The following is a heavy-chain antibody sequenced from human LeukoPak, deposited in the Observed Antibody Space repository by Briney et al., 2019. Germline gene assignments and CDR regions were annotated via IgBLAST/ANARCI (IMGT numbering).Heavy chain of an antibody. Sequence: GGSLRLSCAASGFTFNNFAMGWVRQAPGKGLEWVSTISGTGGTTHYADSVRGRFTISRDNSKDILYLQMSSLRTDDTAVYFCAKDRRGGSYPFDYWGQGALVTVSS. CDR3: AKDRRGGSYPFDY. CDR1: GFTFNNFA. D-gene: IGHD1-26*01. J-gene: IGHJ4*02. CDR2: ISGTGGTT. V-gene: IGHV3-23*01.